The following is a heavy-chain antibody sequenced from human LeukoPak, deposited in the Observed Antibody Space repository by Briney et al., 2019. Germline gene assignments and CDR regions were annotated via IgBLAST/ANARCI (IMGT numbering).Heavy chain of an antibody. CDR2: INNDGSST. Sequence: GGSLRLSCAASGFTFSTYWMHWVRQAPGKGLVWVSRINNDGSSTSYADSVKGRFTISRDNAKNTLYLQMNSLRAEDTAVYYCTLTKGYSSSLSLDYWCQGTLVTVSS. D-gene: IGHD6-6*01. J-gene: IGHJ4*02. CDR1: GFTFSTYW. V-gene: IGHV3-74*01. CDR3: TLTKGYSSSLSLDY.